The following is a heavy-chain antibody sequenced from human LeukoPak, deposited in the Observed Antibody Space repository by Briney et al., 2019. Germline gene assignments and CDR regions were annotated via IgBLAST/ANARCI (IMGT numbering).Heavy chain of an antibody. Sequence: HPGGSLRLSCAASGFTFSSYAMHWVRQAPGKGLEWVAVISYDGSNKYYADSVKGRFTISRDNSKNTLYLQMNSLRAEDTAVYYCGASMVRGVYYFDYWGQGTLVTVSS. CDR1: GFTFSSYA. CDR3: GASMVRGVYYFDY. D-gene: IGHD3-10*01. V-gene: IGHV3-30*04. J-gene: IGHJ4*02. CDR2: ISYDGSNK.